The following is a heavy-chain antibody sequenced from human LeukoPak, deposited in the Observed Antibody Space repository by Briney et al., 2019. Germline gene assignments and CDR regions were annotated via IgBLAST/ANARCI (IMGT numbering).Heavy chain of an antibody. Sequence: ASVKVSCKASGYTFTNYDINWVRQAPGQGLEWMGWMNPNSGNTGYTQKFQGRVTMTRNTSISTAYMELSSLRSEDTAVYYCARESNYGDPRVYYYYMDVWGKGTTVTVSS. J-gene: IGHJ6*03. CDR2: MNPNSGNT. CDR1: GYTFTNYD. CDR3: ARESNYGDPRVYYYYMDV. D-gene: IGHD4/OR15-4a*01. V-gene: IGHV1-8*01.